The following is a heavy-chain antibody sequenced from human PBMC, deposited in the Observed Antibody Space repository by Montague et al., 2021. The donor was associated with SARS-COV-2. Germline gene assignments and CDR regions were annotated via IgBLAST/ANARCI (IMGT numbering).Heavy chain of an antibody. CDR1: GESFSGYY. CDR2: INHSGST. J-gene: IGHJ4*02. CDR3: ARPSCSSTSCYGPLWY. Sequence: SETVSLTCAVYGESFSGYYWSWIRQPPGKGLEWIGEINHSGSTNSNPSLKSRLTISVDTSKNQFSLKLSSVTAADTAVYYCARPSCSSTSCYGPLWYWGQGTLVTVSS. D-gene: IGHD2-2*01. V-gene: IGHV4-34*01.